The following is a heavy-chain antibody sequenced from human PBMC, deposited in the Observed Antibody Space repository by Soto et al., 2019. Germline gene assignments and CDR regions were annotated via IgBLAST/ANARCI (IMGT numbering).Heavy chain of an antibody. Sequence: QVQLQESGPGLVKPSQTLSLTCTVSGGSISSGDYWSWIRQPPGKGLEWIGYIYHSGGPYYNPSLNSRATMSVDTSQNQFSLKLSSVSAADTAVYYCARTKYYYDTTAYIFDYWGQGALVTVSS. D-gene: IGHD3-22*01. CDR1: GGSISSGDY. V-gene: IGHV4-30-4*01. CDR3: ARTKYYYDTTAYIFDY. J-gene: IGHJ4*02. CDR2: IYHSGGP.